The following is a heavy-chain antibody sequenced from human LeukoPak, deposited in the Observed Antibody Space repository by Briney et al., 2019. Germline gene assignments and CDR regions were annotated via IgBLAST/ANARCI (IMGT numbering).Heavy chain of an antibody. D-gene: IGHD6-19*01. CDR3: ARVGLGSSGWVFDY. CDR2: ISYDGSNK. J-gene: IGHJ4*02. V-gene: IGHV3-30-3*01. Sequence: PGGSLRLSCAATGFTFSSYAMSWVRQAPGKGLEWVAVISYDGSNKYYADSVKGRFTISRDNSKNTLYLQMNSLRAEDTAVYYCARVGLGSSGWVFDYWGQGTLVTVSS. CDR1: GFTFSSYA.